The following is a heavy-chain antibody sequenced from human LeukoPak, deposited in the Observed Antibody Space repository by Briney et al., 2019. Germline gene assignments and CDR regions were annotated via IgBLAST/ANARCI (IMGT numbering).Heavy chain of an antibody. CDR1: GFTFSYYG. CDR3: AKEVTVTPYYYYYMDV. CDR2: IRYDGSNK. V-gene: IGHV3-30*02. D-gene: IGHD4-11*01. Sequence: PGGSLRLSCATSGFTFSYYGMNWVRLAPGKGLEWVAFIRYDGSNKYYADSVKGRFTISRDNSKNTLYLQMNSLRAEDTAVYYCAKEVTVTPYYYYYMDVWGKGTTVTVSS. J-gene: IGHJ6*03.